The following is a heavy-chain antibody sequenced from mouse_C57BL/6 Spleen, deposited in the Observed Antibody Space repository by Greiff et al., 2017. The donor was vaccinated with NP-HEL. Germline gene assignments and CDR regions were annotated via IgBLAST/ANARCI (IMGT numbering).Heavy chain of an antibody. V-gene: IGHV1-80*01. J-gene: IGHJ3*01. Sequence: QVQLQQSGAELVKPGASVKISCKASGYAFSSYWMNWVKQRPGKGLEWIGQIYPGDGDTNYNGKFKGKATLTADKSSSTAYMQLSSLTSEDSAVYFCARSYYDYDVEISWFAYWGQGTLVTVSA. D-gene: IGHD2-4*01. CDR3: ARSYYDYDVEISWFAY. CDR2: IYPGDGDT. CDR1: GYAFSSYW.